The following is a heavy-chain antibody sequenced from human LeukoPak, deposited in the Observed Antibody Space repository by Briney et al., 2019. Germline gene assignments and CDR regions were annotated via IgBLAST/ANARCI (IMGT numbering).Heavy chain of an antibody. CDR1: GFTFSSFW. CDR3: ARQHIVVVTANSAESGWFDP. Sequence: HPGGSLRLSCAASGFTFSSFWMSWVRRAPGKGLEWVANIKQDGSEIYYVDSVKGRFTISRDNAKNSLYLQMNSLRAEDTAVYYCARQHIVVVTANSAESGWFDPWGQGTLVTVSS. V-gene: IGHV3-7*01. D-gene: IGHD2-21*02. J-gene: IGHJ5*02. CDR2: IKQDGSEI.